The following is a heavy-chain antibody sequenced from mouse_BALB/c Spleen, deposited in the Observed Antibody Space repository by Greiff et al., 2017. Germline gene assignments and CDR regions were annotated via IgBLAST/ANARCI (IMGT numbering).Heavy chain of an antibody. CDR3: VRDNAY. CDR1: GFSLTSYD. Sequence: VQRVESGPGLVAPSQSLSITCTVSGFSLTSYDISWIRQPPGKGLEWLGVIWTGGGTNYNSAFMSRLSISKDNSKSQVFLKMNSLQTDDTAIYYCVRDNAYWGQGTLVTVSA. CDR2: IWTGGGT. V-gene: IGHV2-9-2*01. J-gene: IGHJ3*01.